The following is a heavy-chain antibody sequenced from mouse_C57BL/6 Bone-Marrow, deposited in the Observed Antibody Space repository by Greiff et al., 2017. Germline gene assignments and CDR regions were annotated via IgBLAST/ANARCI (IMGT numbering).Heavy chain of an antibody. D-gene: IGHD1-1*01. J-gene: IGHJ1*03. CDR1: GYTFTSYD. CDR3: ARDYGSSYWYFDV. Sequence: VQLKESGPELVKPGASVKLSCKASGYTFTSYDINWVKQRPGQGLEWIGWIYPRDGSTKYNEKFKGKATLPVDTYSSTAYMELHSLTSEDSAVYFCARDYGSSYWYFDVWGTGTTVTVSS. V-gene: IGHV1-85*01. CDR2: IYPRDGST.